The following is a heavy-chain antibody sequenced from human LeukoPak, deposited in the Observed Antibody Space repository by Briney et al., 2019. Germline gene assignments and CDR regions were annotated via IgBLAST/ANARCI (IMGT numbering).Heavy chain of an antibody. CDR1: GYTFTGYY. D-gene: IGHD3-10*01. J-gene: IGHJ4*02. Sequence: PRASVKVSCKASGYTFTGYYMHWVRQAPGQGLEWMGWINPNSGGTNYAQKFQGRVTMTRDTSISTAYMELSRLRSDDTAVYYCARGGSMVRGVVLVAHFDYWGQGTLVTVSS. CDR2: INPNSGGT. CDR3: ARGGSMVRGVVLVAHFDY. V-gene: IGHV1-2*02.